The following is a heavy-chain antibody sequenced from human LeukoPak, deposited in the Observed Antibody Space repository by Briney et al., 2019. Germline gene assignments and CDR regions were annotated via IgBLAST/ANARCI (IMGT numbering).Heavy chain of an antibody. V-gene: IGHV3-53*01. Sequence: PGGSLRLSCAASGLTVSSNYMSWVRQAPGKGLEWVSVIYSGGSTYYADSVKGRFTISRDNSKNTLYLQMNSLRAEDTAVYYCARWYYDSSGYDAFNIWGQGKMVTVSS. CDR3: ARWYYDSSGYDAFNI. J-gene: IGHJ3*02. D-gene: IGHD3-22*01. CDR2: IYSGGST. CDR1: GLTVSSNY.